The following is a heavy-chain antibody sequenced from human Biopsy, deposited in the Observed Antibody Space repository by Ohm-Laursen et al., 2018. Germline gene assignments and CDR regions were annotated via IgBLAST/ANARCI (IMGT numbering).Heavy chain of an antibody. CDR3: AKDRRTMRVWYFDL. V-gene: IGHV3-23*01. D-gene: IGHD4/OR15-4a*01. CDR2: ISSTGNST. J-gene: IGHJ2*01. CDR1: GFTFATYG. Sequence: SLRLSCAASGFTFATYGMSWVRQAPGKGLEGVSGISSTGNSTYYADSVKGRFTISRDNSKNTLYLQLNSLRVEDTALYYCAKDRRTMRVWYFDLWGRGTLVTASS.